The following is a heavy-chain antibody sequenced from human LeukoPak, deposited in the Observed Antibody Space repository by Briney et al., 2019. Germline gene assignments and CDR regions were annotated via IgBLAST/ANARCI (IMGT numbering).Heavy chain of an antibody. CDR2: INPSGGGT. V-gene: IGHV1-46*01. D-gene: IGHD6-19*01. Sequence: GASVKVSCKASGYSFTSYGISWMRQAPGQGLEWMGIINPSGGGTSYAQKFQGRVTMTGDTSTSTVYMELSSLTSDDTAVYYCARDGEPAVPGGAYFYGMDVWGQGTTVTVSS. CDR1: GYSFTSYG. J-gene: IGHJ6*02. CDR3: ARDGEPAVPGGAYFYGMDV.